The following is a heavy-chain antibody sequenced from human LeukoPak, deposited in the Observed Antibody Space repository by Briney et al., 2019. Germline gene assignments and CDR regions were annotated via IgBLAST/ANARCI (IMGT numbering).Heavy chain of an antibody. Sequence: HGESLQISCKGSGYSFTSYWIGWVRQPPGKGLEWMGIIYPGDSDTRYSPSFQGQVTISADKSTSTAFLQWSSLKASDTAIYFCARLPRAFDPWGQGTLVTVSS. CDR1: GYSFTSYW. CDR2: IYPGDSDT. CDR3: ARLPRAFDP. V-gene: IGHV5-51*01. J-gene: IGHJ5*02.